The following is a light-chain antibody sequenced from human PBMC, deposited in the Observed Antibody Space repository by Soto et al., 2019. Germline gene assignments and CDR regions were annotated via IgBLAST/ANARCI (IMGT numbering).Light chain of an antibody. J-gene: IGKJ4*01. Sequence: DIQLTQSPSTLSASVGDRVTITCRASQSISSRLAWYQQKPGEAPKVLIYDASSLESGVPSRFSGSGSGTEFTLSISSQQPDDFATYYCQQYNTYSTFRGGTKWIS. CDR2: DAS. CDR3: QQYNTYST. CDR1: QSISSR. V-gene: IGKV1-5*01.